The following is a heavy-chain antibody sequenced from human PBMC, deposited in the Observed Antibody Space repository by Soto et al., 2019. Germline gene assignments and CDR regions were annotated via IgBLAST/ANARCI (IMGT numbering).Heavy chain of an antibody. Sequence: TLVTLSLPSTVSGGTVRNLNDCWICIRQTPGKGLEWIGYFYYTGSTNYNPSLKSRVTISIDASKNQFSLRLSSVTAADTAGYYCARSMHYSDGSNYSPFDYWGQGTLVTVSS. CDR2: FYYTGST. CDR1: GGTVRNLNDC. J-gene: IGHJ4*02. D-gene: IGHD3-22*01. CDR3: ARSMHYSDGSNYSPFDY. V-gene: IGHV4-61*01.